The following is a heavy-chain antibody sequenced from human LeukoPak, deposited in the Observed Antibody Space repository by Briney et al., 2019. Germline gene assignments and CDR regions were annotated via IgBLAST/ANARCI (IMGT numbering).Heavy chain of an antibody. D-gene: IGHD6-13*01. CDR3: ARAGRIAAARGAFDI. Sequence: GGSLRLSCAASGFTFSDYYMSWIRQAPGKGLEWVSYISSSGSTIYYADSVKGRFTISRDNAENSLYLQMNSLRAEDTAVYYCARAGRIAAARGAFDIWGQGTMVTVSS. J-gene: IGHJ3*02. V-gene: IGHV3-11*01. CDR1: GFTFSDYY. CDR2: ISSSGSTI.